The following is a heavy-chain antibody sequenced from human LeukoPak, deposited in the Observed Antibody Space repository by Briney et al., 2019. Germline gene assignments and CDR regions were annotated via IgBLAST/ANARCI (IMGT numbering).Heavy chain of an antibody. CDR1: GGTFSSYA. CDR2: IIPIFGIA. J-gene: IGHJ4*02. CDR3: AREQYDSSGYYYTYFDY. D-gene: IGHD3-22*01. Sequence: SVKVSCKASGGTFSSYAISWVRQAPGQGLEWMGRIIPIFGIANYAQKFQGRVTITADKSTSTAYMELSSLRSEDTAVYYCAREQYDSSGYYYTYFDYWGQGTLVTVSS. V-gene: IGHV1-69*04.